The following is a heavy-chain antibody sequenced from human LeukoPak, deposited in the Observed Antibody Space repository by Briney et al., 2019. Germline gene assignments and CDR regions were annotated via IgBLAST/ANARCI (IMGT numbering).Heavy chain of an antibody. Sequence: GGSLRLSCAASGFTFSSYAMSWVRQAPGKGLEWVSAISGSGSTIYYADSVKGRFTISRDNAKNSLYLQMNSLRAEDTAVYYCARGYCSSTSCRDLWGQGTLVTVSS. CDR3: ARGYCSSTSCRDL. J-gene: IGHJ4*02. D-gene: IGHD2-2*01. CDR2: ISGSGSTI. CDR1: GFTFSSYA. V-gene: IGHV3-48*04.